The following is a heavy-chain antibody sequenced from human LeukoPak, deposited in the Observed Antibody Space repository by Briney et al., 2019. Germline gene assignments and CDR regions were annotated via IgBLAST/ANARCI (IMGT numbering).Heavy chain of an antibody. CDR1: GYTFTGHY. CDR2: INPNSGDT. D-gene: IGHD5-12*01. V-gene: IGHV1-2*02. J-gene: IGHJ4*02. CDR3: ARRHIVAATFDY. Sequence: ASVKVSCTASGYTFTGHYMHWVRQAPGQGLEWMAWINPNSGDTNYAQKFQGRVTMTRDTSFGTAYMELSSLRSDDTAVYFCARRHIVAATFDYWGQGTLVTVSS.